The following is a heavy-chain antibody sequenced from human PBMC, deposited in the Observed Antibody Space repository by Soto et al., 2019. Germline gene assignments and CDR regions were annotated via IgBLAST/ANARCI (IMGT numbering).Heavy chain of an antibody. D-gene: IGHD2-2*01. CDR1: GFRLSNYW. CDR2: INRDGSVE. J-gene: IGHJ3*02. Sequence: GGSLRLSCVASGFRLSNYWMDWVRQVPGKGLEWVANINRDGSVEYYVDSVKGRFTISRDNAKNSLYLQMNSLRAEDTALYYCARDEDIVIESGDYDACQIWGQGTMVTVSS. V-gene: IGHV3-7*01. CDR3: ARDEDIVIESGDYDACQI.